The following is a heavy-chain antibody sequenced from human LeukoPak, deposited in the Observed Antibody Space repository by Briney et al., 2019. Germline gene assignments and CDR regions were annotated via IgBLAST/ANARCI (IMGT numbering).Heavy chain of an antibody. D-gene: IGHD3-3*01. J-gene: IGHJ4*02. CDR3: AKDVSRFLEWLDD. Sequence: GGSLRLSCEASGFTFSSYAITWVRQAPGKGLEWVSVIIGSGDNTYYADSVKGRFTISRDNSKNTVYLQMNSLRVDDTAIYYCAKDVSRFLEWLDDWGQGTLVTVSS. V-gene: IGHV3-23*01. CDR1: GFTFSSYA. CDR2: IIGSGDNT.